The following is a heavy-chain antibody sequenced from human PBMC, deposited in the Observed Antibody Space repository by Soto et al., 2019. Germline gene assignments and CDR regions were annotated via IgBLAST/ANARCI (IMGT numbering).Heavy chain of an antibody. V-gene: IGHV3-23*01. CDR2: ISGSGGTT. J-gene: IGHJ4*02. CDR1: GFTFTTRA. D-gene: IGHD3-10*01. CDR3: ATGTQNFDY. Sequence: GGSLRLSCAGSGFTFTTRAMSWVRQAPGKGLQWVSGISGSGGTTYYADSVKGRLTISRDNSKNMLYLQMNSLRDDDTAVYYCATGTQNFDYWGRGTRVTVSS.